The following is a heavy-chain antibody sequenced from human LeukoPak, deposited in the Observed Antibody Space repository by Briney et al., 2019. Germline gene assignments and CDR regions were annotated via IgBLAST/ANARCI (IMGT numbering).Heavy chain of an antibody. J-gene: IGHJ4*02. D-gene: IGHD3-16*01. CDR1: GFTFSNYA. CDR3: AKGSERMITFGGVFDY. V-gene: IGHV3-23*01. CDR2: ISGSGGST. Sequence: PGGSLRLSCAASGFTFSNYAMSWVRQAPGKGLEWVSAISGSGGSTYYADSVKGRFTISRDNSKNTLYLQMNSLRAEDTAVYYCAKGSERMITFGGVFDYWGQGTLVTVSS.